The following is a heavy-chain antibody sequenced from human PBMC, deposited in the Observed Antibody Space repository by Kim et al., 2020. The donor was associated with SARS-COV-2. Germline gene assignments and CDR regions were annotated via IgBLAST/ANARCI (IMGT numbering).Heavy chain of an antibody. V-gene: IGHV4-34*01. D-gene: IGHD2-2*01. CDR3: ASGYCSSTSCSSHDY. CDR2: INHSGST. J-gene: IGHJ4*02. CDR1: GGSFSGYY. Sequence: SETLSLTCAVYGGSFSGYYWSWIRQPPGKGLEWIGEINHSGSTNYNPSLKSRVTISVDTSKNQFSLKLSSVTAADTAVYYCASGYCSSTSCSSHDYWGQG.